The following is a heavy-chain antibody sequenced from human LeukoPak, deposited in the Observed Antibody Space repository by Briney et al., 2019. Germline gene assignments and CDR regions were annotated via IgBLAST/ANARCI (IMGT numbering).Heavy chain of an antibody. CDR1: GGSISTYY. CDR2: VYTSGST. V-gene: IGHV4-4*07. D-gene: IGHD3-10*01. Sequence: PSETLSLTCTVSGGSISTYYWNWIRQPAGKGLEWLGRVYTSGSTNYNPSLQSRVTMSVVTSKNQFSLKLSSVTAADTAVYYCARGRGELRRAFYFDYWGQGTLVTVSS. CDR3: ARGRGELRRAFYFDY. J-gene: IGHJ4*02.